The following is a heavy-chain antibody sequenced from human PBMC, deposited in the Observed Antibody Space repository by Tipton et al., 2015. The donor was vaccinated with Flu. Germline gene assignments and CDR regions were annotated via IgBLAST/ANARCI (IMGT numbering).Heavy chain of an antibody. J-gene: IGHJ4*02. D-gene: IGHD6-19*01. CDR3: ARGRAVAGFRGFDY. V-gene: IGHV4-61*02. CDR2: IYTSGST. Sequence: TLSLICTVSGGSISSGSYYWSWIRQPAGKGLEWIGRIYTSGSTNYNPSLKSRVTISVDTSKNQFSLKLSSVTAADTAVYYCARGRAVAGFRGFDYWGQGTLVTVSP. CDR1: GGSISSGSYY.